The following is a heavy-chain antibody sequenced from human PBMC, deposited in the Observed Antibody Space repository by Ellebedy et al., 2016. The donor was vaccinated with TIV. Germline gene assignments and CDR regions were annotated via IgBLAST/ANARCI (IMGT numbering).Heavy chain of an antibody. V-gene: IGHV3-7*01. D-gene: IGHD6-19*01. CDR1: GFTFSTYW. CDR2: IKQDGSEK. CDR3: VKVIATSGWPYYFHY. J-gene: IGHJ4*02. Sequence: GESLKISCAASGFTFSTYWMSWVRQAPGKGLEWVAKIKQDGSEKHYVDSVKGRFTIFRDNAKNSLYLQMNSLRAEDTAVYYCVKVIATSGWPYYFHYWGQGTLVTVSS.